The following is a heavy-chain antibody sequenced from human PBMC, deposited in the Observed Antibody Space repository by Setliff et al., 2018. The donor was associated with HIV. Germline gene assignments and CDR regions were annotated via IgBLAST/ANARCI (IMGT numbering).Heavy chain of an antibody. CDR1: GFSLTSGGMC. D-gene: IGHD1-1*01. CDR3: TRSCGDSWI. V-gene: IGHV2-70*17. CDR2: TDWDDDK. J-gene: IGHJ4*02. Sequence: SGPTLVNPTQTLTLTCTFSGFSLTSGGMCVSWIRKPPGKALEWLARTDWDDDKFYTASLRTRLTISKDTSKNQVVLTMTNMDPVDTATYYCTRSCGDSWIWGQGTLVTVSS.